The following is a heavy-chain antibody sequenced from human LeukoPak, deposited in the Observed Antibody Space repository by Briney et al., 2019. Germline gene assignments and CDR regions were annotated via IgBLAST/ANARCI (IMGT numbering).Heavy chain of an antibody. CDR1: GGSISSVGYS. J-gene: IGHJ4*02. V-gene: IGHV4-30-2*01. CDR3: ASGLPPRY. CDR2: TYHTGST. Sequence: SQTLSLTCAVSGGSISSVGYSWHLFRQPPGKGLEWIGYTYHTGSTYYNPSLKSRATISVDRSKNQFSLKLTSVTAADTAVYYCASGLPPRYWGQGTLVTVSS. D-gene: IGHD3/OR15-3a*01.